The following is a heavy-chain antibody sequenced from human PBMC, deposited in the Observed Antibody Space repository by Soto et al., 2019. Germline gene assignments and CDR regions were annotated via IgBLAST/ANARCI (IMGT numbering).Heavy chain of an antibody. Sequence: PGGSLRLSCAASGFTFSSYGMHWVRQAPGKGLEWVAVISYDGSKKYYADSVKGRFTISRDNSKNTLYLQMNSLRAEDTAVYYCAKDHRPHYYDSSGYYPPWFDPWGQGTRVTVSS. D-gene: IGHD3-22*01. V-gene: IGHV3-30*18. J-gene: IGHJ5*02. CDR2: ISYDGSKK. CDR1: GFTFSSYG. CDR3: AKDHRPHYYDSSGYYPPWFDP.